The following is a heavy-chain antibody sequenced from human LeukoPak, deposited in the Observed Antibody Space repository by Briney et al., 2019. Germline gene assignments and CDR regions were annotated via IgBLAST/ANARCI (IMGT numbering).Heavy chain of an antibody. V-gene: IGHV1-8*01. CDR1: GYTFTSYD. D-gene: IGHD3-3*01. J-gene: IGHJ6*02. Sequence: GASVKVSCKASGYTFTSYDINWVRQATGQGLEWMGWMNPNSGNTGYAQKFQGRVTMTRNTSISTAYMELSSLRSEDTAVYYCARGRSAYYDFWSALGDSNYMDVWGQGTTVTVSS. CDR3: ARGRSAYYDFWSALGDSNYMDV. CDR2: MNPNSGNT.